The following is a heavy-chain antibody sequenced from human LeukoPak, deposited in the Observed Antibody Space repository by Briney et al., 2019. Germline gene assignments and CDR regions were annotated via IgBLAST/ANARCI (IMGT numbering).Heavy chain of an antibody. CDR1: GFTFSDYY. Sequence: PGGSLRLSCAASGFTFSDYYMSWIRQAPGKGLEWVSYISSSGSTIYYADSVKGRFTISRDNAKNSLYLQMNSLRAEDTAVYYCARDDSSGYYPPYYFDYWGQGTLVTVSS. J-gene: IGHJ4*02. CDR3: ARDDSSGYYPPYYFDY. V-gene: IGHV3-11*01. D-gene: IGHD3-22*01. CDR2: ISSSGSTI.